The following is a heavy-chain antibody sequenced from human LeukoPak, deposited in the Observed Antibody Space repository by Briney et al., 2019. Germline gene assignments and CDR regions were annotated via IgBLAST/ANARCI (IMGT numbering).Heavy chain of an antibody. D-gene: IGHD6-13*01. V-gene: IGHV4-34*01. Sequence: SETLSLTCAGYGGSFSGYYWSWIRQPPGKGLEWIGEINHSGSTNYNPSLKSRVTISVDTSKNQFSLKLSSVTAADTTVYYCARGGRIAAADYWGQGTLVTVSS. CDR2: INHSGST. J-gene: IGHJ4*02. CDR1: GGSFSGYY. CDR3: ARGGRIAAADY.